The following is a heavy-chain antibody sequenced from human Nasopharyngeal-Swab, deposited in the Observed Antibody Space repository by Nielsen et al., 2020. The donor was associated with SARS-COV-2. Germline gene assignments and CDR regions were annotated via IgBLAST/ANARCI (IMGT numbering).Heavy chain of an antibody. J-gene: IGHJ4*02. Sequence: GESLKISCVGSGFTLRNYDMSWVRQAPGKGLEWVSVIYSGGSTYYADSVKGRFTISRDNSKNTLYLQMNSLRAEDTAVYYCASIPQGWFDYWGQGTLVAVSS. CDR1: GFTLRNYD. CDR3: ASIPQGWFDY. CDR2: IYSGGST. D-gene: IGHD2-2*02. V-gene: IGHV3-53*01.